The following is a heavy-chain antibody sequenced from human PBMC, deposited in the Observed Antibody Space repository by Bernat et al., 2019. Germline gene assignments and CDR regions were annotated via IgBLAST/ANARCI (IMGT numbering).Heavy chain of an antibody. D-gene: IGHD3-22*01. J-gene: IGHJ4*02. CDR2: SYYSGST. V-gene: IGHV4-39*01. Sequence: QLQLQESGPGLVKPSETLSLTCTVSGGAISSSSYYWGWIRQPPGKGLEWIGRSYYSGSTYYNPSLKSRVTISVDTSKNQFSLKLSSVTAADTAVYYCARQRYSYDSSGADYWGQGTLVTVSS. CDR1: GGAISSSSYY. CDR3: ARQRYSYDSSGADY.